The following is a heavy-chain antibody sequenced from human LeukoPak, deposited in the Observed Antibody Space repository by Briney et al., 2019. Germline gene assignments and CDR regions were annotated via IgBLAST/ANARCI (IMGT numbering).Heavy chain of an antibody. CDR3: ARDQYYYGSGSHFDY. V-gene: IGHV3-30-3*01. J-gene: IGHJ4*02. CDR1: GFTFSSYA. Sequence: GGSLRLSCAASGFTFSSYAMHWVRQAPGKGLEWVAVISYDGSNKYYADSVKGRFTISRDNSKNTLYLQMNSLRAEDTAVYYCARDQYYYGSGSHFDYWGQGTLVTVSS. D-gene: IGHD3-10*01. CDR2: ISYDGSNK.